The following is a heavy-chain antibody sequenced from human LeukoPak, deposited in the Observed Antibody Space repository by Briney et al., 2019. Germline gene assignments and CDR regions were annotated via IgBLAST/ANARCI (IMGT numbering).Heavy chain of an antibody. CDR1: GFTFSNYN. CDR3: ARDDTAVAGTELDY. Sequence: PGGSLRLSCAASGFTFSNYNMNWVRQAPGKGLEWVSYISSSSTNIYYTDSVKGRFTISRDNAKNSLYLQMNSLRAEDTAVYYCARDDTAVAGTELDYWGQGTLVIVSS. V-gene: IGHV3-21*01. J-gene: IGHJ4*02. D-gene: IGHD6-19*01. CDR2: ISSSSTNI.